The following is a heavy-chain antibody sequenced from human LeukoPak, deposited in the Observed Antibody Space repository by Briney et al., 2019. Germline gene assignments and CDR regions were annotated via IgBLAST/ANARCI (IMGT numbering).Heavy chain of an antibody. D-gene: IGHD3-3*01. CDR2: IKQDGSEK. Sequence: PGGSLRLSCAASGFTFSSYWMSWVRQAPGKGLEWVANIKQDGSEKYYVDSVKSRFTISRDNAKNSLYLQMNSLRAEDTAVYYCARLSDEAFYDFWSGYRDYWGQGTLVTVSS. CDR1: GFTFSSYW. CDR3: ARLSDEAFYDFWSGYRDY. J-gene: IGHJ4*02. V-gene: IGHV3-7*01.